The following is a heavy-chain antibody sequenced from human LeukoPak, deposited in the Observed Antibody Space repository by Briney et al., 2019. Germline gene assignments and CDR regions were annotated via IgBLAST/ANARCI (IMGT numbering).Heavy chain of an antibody. Sequence: GGSLRLSCAASGFTFSSSAMSWVRQASGKGLEWVSAISNNGGYTYYADSVQGRFTISRDNSKSTLCLQMNSLRAEDTAVYYCAKQLGYCSDGSCYFPYWGQGTLVTVSS. D-gene: IGHD2-15*01. CDR3: AKQLGYCSDGSCYFPY. CDR2: ISNNGGYT. J-gene: IGHJ4*02. CDR1: GFTFSSSA. V-gene: IGHV3-23*01.